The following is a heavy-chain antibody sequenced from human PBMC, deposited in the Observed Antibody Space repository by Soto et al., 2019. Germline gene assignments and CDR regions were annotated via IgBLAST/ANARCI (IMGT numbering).Heavy chain of an antibody. CDR1: GFTFSNAW. CDR3: TTLGGLLEWLLTPYYYYGMDV. V-gene: IGHV3-15*01. J-gene: IGHJ6*02. CDR2: IKSKTDGGTT. Sequence: PGGSLRLSCAASGFTFSNAWMSWVRQAPGKGLEWVGRIKSKTDGGTTDYAAPVKGRFTISRDDSKNTLYLQMNSLKTEDTAVYYCTTLGGLLEWLLTPYYYYGMDVWGQGTTVTVPS. D-gene: IGHD3-3*01.